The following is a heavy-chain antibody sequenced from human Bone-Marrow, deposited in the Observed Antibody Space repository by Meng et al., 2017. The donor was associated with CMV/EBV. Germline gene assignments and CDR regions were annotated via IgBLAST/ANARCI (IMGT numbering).Heavy chain of an antibody. V-gene: IGHV4-31*02. J-gene: IGHJ5*02. CDR1: GGYY. CDR2: IYYSGNT. Sequence: GGYYWSWIRQHPGKGLEWIGYIYYSGNTYYNPSLKSRVTISVDTSRNQFSLKLSSVTAVDTAVYYCARDKPGYCSGGSCPNHVFDPWGQGTLVTVSS. CDR3: ARDKPGYCSGGSCPNHVFDP. D-gene: IGHD2-15*01.